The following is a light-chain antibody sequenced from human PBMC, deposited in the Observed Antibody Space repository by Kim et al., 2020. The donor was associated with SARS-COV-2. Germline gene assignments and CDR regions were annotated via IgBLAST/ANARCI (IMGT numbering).Light chain of an antibody. CDR2: LNSDGSH. CDR3: QTWGTGTQLV. V-gene: IGLV4-69*01. CDR1: SGHSSYA. Sequence: SVSLTCTLSSGHSSYAIAWHQQQPEKGPRYLMKLNSDGSHSKGDGIPDRFSGSSSGAERYLTISSLQSEDEADYYCQTWGTGTQLVFGGGTQLTVL. J-gene: IGLJ3*02.